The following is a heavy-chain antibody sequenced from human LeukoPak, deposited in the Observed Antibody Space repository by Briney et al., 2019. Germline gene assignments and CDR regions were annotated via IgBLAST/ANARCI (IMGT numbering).Heavy chain of an antibody. Sequence: PGGSLRLSCAASGFTVSNNYMGWVRQAPGKGLEWVSVIYSGGTTYYADSVKGRVTISRDNSKNTVYLQMNSLRAEDTAVYYCARDQSSVYDPGLSFDYWGQGTLVTVSS. V-gene: IGHV3-53*01. CDR1: GFTVSNNY. CDR3: ARDQSSVYDPGLSFDY. CDR2: IYSGGTT. J-gene: IGHJ4*02. D-gene: IGHD5/OR15-5a*01.